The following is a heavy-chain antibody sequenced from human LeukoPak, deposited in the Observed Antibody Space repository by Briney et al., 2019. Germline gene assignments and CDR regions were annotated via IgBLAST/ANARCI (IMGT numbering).Heavy chain of an antibody. Sequence: SVKVSCKASGGTFSSYAISWVRQAPGQGLEWMGRIIPIFGTANYAQKFQGRVTITADESTSTAYMELSSLRSEDTAVYYCARDPGDYDFWSAEPLNWFDPWGQGTLVTVSS. V-gene: IGHV1-69*13. CDR3: ARDPGDYDFWSAEPLNWFDP. D-gene: IGHD3-3*01. CDR2: IIPIFGTA. CDR1: GGTFSSYA. J-gene: IGHJ5*02.